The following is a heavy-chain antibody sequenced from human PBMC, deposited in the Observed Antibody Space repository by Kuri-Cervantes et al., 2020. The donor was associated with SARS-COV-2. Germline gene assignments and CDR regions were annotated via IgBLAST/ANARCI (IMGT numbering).Heavy chain of an antibody. J-gene: IGHJ4*02. D-gene: IGHD1-1*01. Sequence: GESLKISCAASGFTFSSYAMSWVRQAPGKGLEWVSAISDSGGSTYYADSVKGRFTISRAISKNMLFLQMNSLRAEDTAVYYCVRDGDHWNFDYWGQGTLVTVSS. V-gene: IGHV3-23*01. CDR2: ISDSGGST. CDR3: VRDGDHWNFDY. CDR1: GFTFSSYA.